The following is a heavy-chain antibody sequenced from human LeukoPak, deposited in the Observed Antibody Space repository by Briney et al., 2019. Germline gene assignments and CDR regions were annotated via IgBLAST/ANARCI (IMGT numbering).Heavy chain of an antibody. CDR3: ARAGDSSSWYGAQGTFDY. CDR1: GYTFTGYY. D-gene: IGHD6-13*01. V-gene: IGHV1-2*04. Sequence: GASVKVSCKASGYTFTGYYMHWVRQAPGQGLEWMGWINPNSGGTNYAQKFQGWVTMTRDTSISTAYMELSGLRSDDTAVYYCARAGDSSSWYGAQGTFDYWGQGTLVTVSS. J-gene: IGHJ4*02. CDR2: INPNSGGT.